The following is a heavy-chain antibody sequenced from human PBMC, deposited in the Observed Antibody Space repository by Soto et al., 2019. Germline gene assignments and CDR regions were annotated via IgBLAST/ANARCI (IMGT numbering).Heavy chain of an antibody. CDR2: INHSGST. Sequence: PSETLSLTCAVYGGSFSGYYWSWIRQPPGKGLEWIGEINHSGSTNYNPSLKSRVTISVDTSKNQFSLKLSSVTAADTAVYYCARSRYNWFAPCGQGTLVTVAS. CDR3: ARSRYNWFAP. V-gene: IGHV4-34*01. CDR1: GGSFSGYY. J-gene: IGHJ5*02.